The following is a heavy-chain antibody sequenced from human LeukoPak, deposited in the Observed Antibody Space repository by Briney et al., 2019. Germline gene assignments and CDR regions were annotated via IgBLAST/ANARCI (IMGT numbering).Heavy chain of an antibody. D-gene: IGHD2-15*01. CDR2: INPSGGST. CDR1: GYTFTSYY. Sequence: ASVKVSCKASGYTFTSYYMHWVRQAPGQGLEWMGIINPSGGSTSYAQKFQGRVTMTRDTSISTAYMELSRLRSDDTAVYYCAIYCSGGSCYSGWFDPWGQGTLVTVSS. J-gene: IGHJ5*02. CDR3: AIYCSGGSCYSGWFDP. V-gene: IGHV1-46*01.